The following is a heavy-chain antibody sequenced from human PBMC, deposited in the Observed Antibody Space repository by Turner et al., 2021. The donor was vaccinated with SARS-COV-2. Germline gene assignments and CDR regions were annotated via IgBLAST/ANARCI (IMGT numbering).Heavy chain of an antibody. CDR2: IYYSGIS. D-gene: IGHD5-18*01. Sequence: QLQLQESGPGLVKPSETLSLTCTVSGGSISSSAYYWGWIRQPPGKGLEWIGSIYYSGISYCNPSHKRRGTICVDTYKNQFSLKLCAVTAADAAVYYWARLMNTGMDYYGMDVWGQGTTVTVSS. CDR3: ARLMNTGMDYYGMDV. J-gene: IGHJ6*02. CDR1: GGSISSSAYY. V-gene: IGHV4-39*01.